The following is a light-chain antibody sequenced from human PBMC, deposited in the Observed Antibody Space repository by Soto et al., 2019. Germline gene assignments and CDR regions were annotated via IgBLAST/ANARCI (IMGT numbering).Light chain of an antibody. V-gene: IGKV3-20*01. CDR1: QSLSTTD. CDR2: GTF. Sequence: PGKRATLSCRASQSLSTTDLVWYQQRSGQPPRLVIAGTFSTATGIPARFSGSGSGTDFTLTISRLEPEDSAVYYCQQYGSSPYTFGRGTRLEIQ. J-gene: IGKJ5*01. CDR3: QQYGSSPYT.